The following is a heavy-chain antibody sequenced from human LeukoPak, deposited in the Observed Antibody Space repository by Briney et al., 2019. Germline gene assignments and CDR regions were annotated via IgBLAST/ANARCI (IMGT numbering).Heavy chain of an antibody. CDR2: IYYSGST. D-gene: IGHD6-13*01. CDR3: ARDLTLWQQSPG. V-gene: IGHV4-59*01. J-gene: IGHJ4*02. Sequence: KASETLSLTCAVSGGSISSYYWSWIRQPPGKGLEWIGYIYYSGSTNYNPSLKSRVTISVDTSKNQFSLKLSSVTAADTAVYYCARDLTLWQQSPGWGQGTLVTVSS. CDR1: GGSISSYY.